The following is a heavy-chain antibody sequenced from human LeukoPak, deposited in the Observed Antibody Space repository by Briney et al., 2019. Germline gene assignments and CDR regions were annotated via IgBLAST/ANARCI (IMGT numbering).Heavy chain of an antibody. CDR2: IYYSGST. Sequence: SQTLSLTCTVSGGSISSGDYYWSWIRQPPGKGLVWIGYIYYSGSTYYNPSLKSRVTISVDTSKNQFSLKLSSVTAADTAVYYCARELPGNNWFDPWGQGTLVTVSS. J-gene: IGHJ5*02. CDR1: GGSISSGDYY. V-gene: IGHV4-30-4*01. D-gene: IGHD3-10*01. CDR3: ARELPGNNWFDP.